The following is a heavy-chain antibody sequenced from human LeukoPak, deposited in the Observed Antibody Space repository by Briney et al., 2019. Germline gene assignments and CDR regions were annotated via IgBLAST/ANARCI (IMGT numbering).Heavy chain of an antibody. Sequence: GGSLRPSCAASGFTFSDYWMHWVRQAPGKGLVWVSRINSDGSSTSYADSVKGRFTISRDNAKNTLYLQMNSLRAEDTAVYYCARGGSGWSHLDYWGQGALVTASS. CDR3: ARGGSGWSHLDY. V-gene: IGHV3-74*01. J-gene: IGHJ4*02. CDR2: INSDGSST. D-gene: IGHD6-19*01. CDR1: GFTFSDYW.